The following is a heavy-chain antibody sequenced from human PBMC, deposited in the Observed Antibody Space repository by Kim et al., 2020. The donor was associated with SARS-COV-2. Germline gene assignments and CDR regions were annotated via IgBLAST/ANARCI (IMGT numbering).Heavy chain of an antibody. Sequence: GGSLRLSCAASGFTFSSYGMHWVRQAPGKGLEWVAVIWYDGSNKYYADSVKGRFTISRDNSKNTLYLQMNSLRAEDTAVYYCASDTGVGYDYVWGCYRSPPHYGMDVWGQGTTVTVSS. CDR1: GFTFSSYG. CDR3: ASDTGVGYDYVWGCYRSPPHYGMDV. CDR2: IWYDGSNK. V-gene: IGHV3-33*08. J-gene: IGHJ6*02. D-gene: IGHD3-16*02.